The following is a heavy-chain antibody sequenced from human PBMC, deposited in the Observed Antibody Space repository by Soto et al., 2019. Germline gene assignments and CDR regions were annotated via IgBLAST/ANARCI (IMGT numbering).Heavy chain of an antibody. Sequence: GGSLRLSCAASGFTFSSYAMHWVRQAPGKGLEWVAVISYDGSNKYYADSVKGRFTISRDNSKDTLYLQMNSLRAEDTTEYYCARDGAPGYCSSTSCSNWFDPWGQGTLVTVSS. CDR2: ISYDGSNK. CDR3: ARDGAPGYCSSTSCSNWFDP. V-gene: IGHV3-30-3*01. CDR1: GFTFSSYA. J-gene: IGHJ5*02. D-gene: IGHD2-2*01.